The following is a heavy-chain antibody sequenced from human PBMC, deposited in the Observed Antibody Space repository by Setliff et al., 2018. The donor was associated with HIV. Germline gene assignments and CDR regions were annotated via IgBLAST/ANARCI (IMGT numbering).Heavy chain of an antibody. Sequence: PSETLSLTCIVSGASLSSRDYFWVWIRQPPGKGLEWIGSYYHTGTTSYNPSLQSRVTISADTSNNHFSLNLSSVTAADTAVYYCARGNSRRLRVHYYYYYMDVWGKGTTVTVSS. J-gene: IGHJ6*03. CDR2: YYHTGTT. CDR1: GASLSSRDYF. D-gene: IGHD4-17*01. V-gene: IGHV4-39*02. CDR3: ARGNSRRLRVHYYYYYMDV.